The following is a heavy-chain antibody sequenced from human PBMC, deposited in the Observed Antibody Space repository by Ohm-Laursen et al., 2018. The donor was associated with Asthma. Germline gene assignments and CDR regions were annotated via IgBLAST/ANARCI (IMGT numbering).Heavy chain of an antibody. CDR2: IYYSGST. J-gene: IGHJ6*02. CDR1: GGSISSSSYY. Sequence: TLSLTCTVSGGSISSSSYYWGWIRQPPGKGLEWIGSIYYSGSTYYNPSLKSRVTISVDTSKNQFSLKLSSVTAADTAVYYCAREGGGPNWSYGMDVWGQGTTVTVSS. V-gene: IGHV4-39*07. CDR3: AREGGGPNWSYGMDV. D-gene: IGHD1-1*01.